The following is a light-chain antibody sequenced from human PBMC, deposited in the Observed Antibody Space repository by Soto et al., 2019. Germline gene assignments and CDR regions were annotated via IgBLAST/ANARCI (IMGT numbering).Light chain of an antibody. Sequence: QSVLTQPASVSGSPGQSITISCSGTSSDIGAYNYVAWYQHHPGKVPKLIIYAVSDRPSGVSSRFSGSKSGNTASLTISGLQAEDEAHYYCSSSTTRDTLVFGGGTQLTVL. CDR1: SSDIGAYNY. CDR3: SSSTTRDTLV. CDR2: AVS. V-gene: IGLV2-14*01. J-gene: IGLJ3*02.